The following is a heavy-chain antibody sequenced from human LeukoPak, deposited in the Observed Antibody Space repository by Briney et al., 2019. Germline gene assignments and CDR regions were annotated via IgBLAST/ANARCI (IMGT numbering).Heavy chain of an antibody. Sequence: GGSLRLSCAASGFTFSDYAMSWVRQAPGKGLEWVSGISGSGGSTKYADSVEGRFTISRDNSKNTVYLQMNSLRAEDTAVYYCAKGHIVVVTAIFFDYWGQGALVTVSS. D-gene: IGHD2-21*02. J-gene: IGHJ4*02. CDR1: GFTFSDYA. CDR3: AKGHIVVVTAIFFDY. CDR2: ISGSGGST. V-gene: IGHV3-23*01.